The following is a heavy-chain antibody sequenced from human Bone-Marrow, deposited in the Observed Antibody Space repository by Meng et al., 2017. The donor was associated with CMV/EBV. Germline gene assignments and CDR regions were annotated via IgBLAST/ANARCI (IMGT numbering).Heavy chain of an antibody. V-gene: IGHV1-46*01. CDR1: GYTFTSYY. J-gene: IGHJ6*02. CDR3: ATASFDYNPVSFVGYYYGMDG. Sequence: ASVKVSCKASGYTFTSYYMHWVRQAPGQGLEWMGIINPSGGSTSYAQKFQGRVTMTRDTSTSTVYMELSSLRSEDTAVYYCATASFDYNPVSFVGYYYGMDGWGQGTTVTVSS. CDR2: INPSGGST. D-gene: IGHD4-11*01.